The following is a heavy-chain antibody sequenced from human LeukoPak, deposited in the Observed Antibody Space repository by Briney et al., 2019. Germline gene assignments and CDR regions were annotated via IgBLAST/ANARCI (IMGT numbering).Heavy chain of an antibody. Sequence: PSETLSLTCNVSGGSISSSSYYWGWIRQPPGKGLEWIGSIYYSGSTYYNPSLKSRVTISVDTSKNQFSLKLSSVTAADTAVYYCARHHLDSSIDYWGQGTLVTVSS. D-gene: IGHD3/OR15-3a*01. CDR2: IYYSGST. V-gene: IGHV4-39*01. CDR1: GGSISSSSYY. J-gene: IGHJ4*02. CDR3: ARHHLDSSIDY.